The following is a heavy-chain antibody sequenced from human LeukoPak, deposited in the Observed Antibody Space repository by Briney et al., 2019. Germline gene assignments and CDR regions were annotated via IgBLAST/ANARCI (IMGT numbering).Heavy chain of an antibody. V-gene: IGHV1-2*04. CDR2: INPNSGGA. CDR1: GYTFTGYY. J-gene: IGHJ4*02. D-gene: IGHD5-24*01. Sequence: ASVKVSCKASGYTFTGYYMHWVRQAPGQGLEWMGWINPNSGGANYAQKFQGWVTMTRDTSISTAYMELSRLRSDDTAVYYCARDPEDGVFDYWGQGTLVTVSS. CDR3: ARDPEDGVFDY.